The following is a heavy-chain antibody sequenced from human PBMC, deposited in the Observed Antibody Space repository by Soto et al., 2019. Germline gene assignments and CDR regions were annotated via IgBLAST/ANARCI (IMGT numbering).Heavy chain of an antibody. Sequence: ASVKVSCRTSGYPFSNYGITWVRHAPGQPLEWLGWISLYSDGANYAQKFQGRVSMTTDTSTTTAYMELRSLRSDDTAVYYCARVVPGAEAWFGPWGQGTLVTVSS. V-gene: IGHV1-18*01. CDR2: ISLYSDGA. CDR1: GYPFSNYG. J-gene: IGHJ5*02. D-gene: IGHD2-2*01. CDR3: ARVVPGAEAWFGP.